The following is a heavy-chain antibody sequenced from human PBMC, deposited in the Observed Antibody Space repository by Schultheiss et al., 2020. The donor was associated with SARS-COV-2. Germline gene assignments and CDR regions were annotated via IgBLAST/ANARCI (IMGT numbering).Heavy chain of an antibody. Sequence: SETLSLTCTVSGGSISGYYWSWIRQPPGKGLEWIGYIYYSGSTNYNPSLKSRVTISVDTSKNQFSLKLSSVTAADTAVYYCARDLKGYYDSSGWKYYFDYWGQGTLVTVSS. CDR1: GGSISGYY. V-gene: IGHV4-59*12. J-gene: IGHJ4*02. CDR2: IYYSGST. D-gene: IGHD3-22*01. CDR3: ARDLKGYYDSSGWKYYFDY.